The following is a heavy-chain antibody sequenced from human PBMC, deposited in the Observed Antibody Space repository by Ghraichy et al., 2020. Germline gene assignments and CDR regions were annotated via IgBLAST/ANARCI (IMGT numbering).Heavy chain of an antibody. Sequence: SVKVSCKASGGTFSSYAISWVRQAPGQGLEWMGGIIPIFGTANYAQKFQGRVTITADESTSTAYMELSSLRSEDTAVYYCARAPVLYSSSWYTYFDLWGRGTLVTVSS. CDR1: GGTFSSYA. V-gene: IGHV1-69*13. D-gene: IGHD6-13*01. J-gene: IGHJ2*01. CDR2: IIPIFGTA. CDR3: ARAPVLYSSSWYTYFDL.